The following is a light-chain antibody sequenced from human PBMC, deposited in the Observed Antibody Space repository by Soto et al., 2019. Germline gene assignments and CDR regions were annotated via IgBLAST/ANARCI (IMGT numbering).Light chain of an antibody. CDR2: DAS. J-gene: IGKJ4*01. CDR1: QSVSSSY. Sequence: FVLSQSPGTLSLSPGERATLSCRASQSVSSSYLAWYQQKPGQAPRLLISDASNRATGIPARFSGSGSGTDFALTISSLEPEDFAVYYCQQRYNWPPTFGGGTKVDIK. V-gene: IGKV3D-20*02. CDR3: QQRYNWPPT.